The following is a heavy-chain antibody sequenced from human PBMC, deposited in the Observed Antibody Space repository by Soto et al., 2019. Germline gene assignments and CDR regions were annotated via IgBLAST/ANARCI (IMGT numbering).Heavy chain of an antibody. CDR2: INPSAGRT. D-gene: IGHD3-10*01. CDR3: ASPNSGSFYNYYCMDV. J-gene: IGHJ6*02. V-gene: IGHV1-46*01. CDR1: GKTFSSYY. Sequence: ASVKVSCKTSGKTFSSYYMFWVRQAPGQGLEWMGIINPSAGRTSYAQKFQGRVSMTWDTSTSTVYMELSSLRSEDTAVYYCASPNSGSFYNYYCMDVWGQGPTGTVSS.